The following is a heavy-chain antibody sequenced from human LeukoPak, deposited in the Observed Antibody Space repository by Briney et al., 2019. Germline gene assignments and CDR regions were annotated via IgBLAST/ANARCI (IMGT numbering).Heavy chain of an antibody. J-gene: IGHJ3*02. CDR3: ANQATTDAFDI. Sequence: SETLSLTCAVYGGSFSGYYWSWIRQPPGKGLEWIGEINHSGSTNYNPSLKSRVTISVDTSKNQFSLKLSSVTAADTAVYYCANQATTDAFDIWGQGTMVTVSS. CDR1: GGSFSGYY. V-gene: IGHV4-34*01. D-gene: IGHD1-26*01. CDR2: INHSGST.